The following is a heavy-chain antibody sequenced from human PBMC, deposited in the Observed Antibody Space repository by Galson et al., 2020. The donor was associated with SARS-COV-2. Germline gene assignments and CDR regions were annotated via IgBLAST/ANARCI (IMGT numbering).Heavy chain of an antibody. D-gene: IGHD6-13*01. Sequence: ASETLSLTCTVSGGSISSSGYYWSWIRQHPGKGLEWIGYIYYSGSTYYNPSLKSRVTISVDTSKNQFSLKLSSVTAADTAVYYCATSIAAAGFDYWGQGTLVTVSS. CDR3: ATSIAAAGFDY. CDR2: IYYSGST. J-gene: IGHJ4*02. V-gene: IGHV4-31*03. CDR1: GGSISSSGYY.